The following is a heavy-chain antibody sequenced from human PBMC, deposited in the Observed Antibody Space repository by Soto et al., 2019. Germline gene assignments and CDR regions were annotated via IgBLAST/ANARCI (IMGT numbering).Heavy chain of an antibody. CDR2: IWFDGSNK. CDR1: GFTFSSYG. J-gene: IGHJ4*01. CDR3: ARAVGPFDY. V-gene: IGHV3-33*01. D-gene: IGHD2-15*01. Sequence: GGSLRLSCAASGFTFSSYGMHWVRQAPGKGLDWVAVIWFDGSNKYYADSVKGRFTISRDNSKNTLYLQMNSLRAEDTALYYCARAVGPFDYWGHGTLVTVSS.